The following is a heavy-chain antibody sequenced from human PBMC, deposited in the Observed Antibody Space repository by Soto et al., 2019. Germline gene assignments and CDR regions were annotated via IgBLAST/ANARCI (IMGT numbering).Heavy chain of an antibody. J-gene: IGHJ4*03. CDR3: ARRVGSSWRYFHN. V-gene: IGHV5-51*01. Sequence: GESLKISCRGSGYNFNSYWIAWVRQMPGKGLEWMGIIFPSGSDTRYSPSFRGQVTISVDRSISTAYLQWNSLKASDSATYYCARRVGSSWRYFHNWGQGNLVTLSS. CDR2: IFPSGSDT. D-gene: IGHD6-13*01. CDR1: GYNFNSYW.